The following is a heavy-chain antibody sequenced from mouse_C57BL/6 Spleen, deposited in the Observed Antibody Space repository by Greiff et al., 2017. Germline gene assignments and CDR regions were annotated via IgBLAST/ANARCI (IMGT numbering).Heavy chain of an antibody. J-gene: IGHJ4*01. Sequence: VQLQQSGAELVRPGASVKLSCTASGFNIKDYYMHWVKQRPEQGLEWIGRIDPEDGDTEYAPKFQGKATMTADTSSNTAYLQLSSLTSEDTAVYYCTTVDLDAVYYAMDYWGQGTSVTVSS. CDR3: TTVDLDAVYYAMDY. CDR1: GFNIKDYY. CDR2: IDPEDGDT. V-gene: IGHV14-1*01.